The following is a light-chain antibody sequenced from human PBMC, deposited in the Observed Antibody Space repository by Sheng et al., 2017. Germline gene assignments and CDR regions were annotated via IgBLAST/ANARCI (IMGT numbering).Light chain of an antibody. J-gene: IGKJ3*01. CDR2: DAS. Sequence: DIQMTQSPSSLSASVGDRVTITCQASQDISNYLNWYQQKPGKAPKLLIYDASNLETGVPSRFSGSGSGTDFTFTISSLQPEDIATYYCQRGITF. V-gene: IGKV1-33*01. CDR3: QRGIT. CDR1: QDISNY.